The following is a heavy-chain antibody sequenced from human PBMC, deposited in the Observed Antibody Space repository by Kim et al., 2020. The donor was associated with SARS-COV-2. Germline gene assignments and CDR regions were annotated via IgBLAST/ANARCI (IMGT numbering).Heavy chain of an antibody. Sequence: GGSLRLSCAASGFPFSSYAINWVRQAPGKGLEWVSAIDEADGNTHYTDSVKGRFTISRDDSKNTLYLQMNSLRAEDTAIYYCAKQFVDYWGQGTLVTVSS. J-gene: IGHJ4*02. CDR2: IDEADGNT. CDR3: AKQFVDY. D-gene: IGHD3-10*01. V-gene: IGHV3-23*01. CDR1: GFPFSSYA.